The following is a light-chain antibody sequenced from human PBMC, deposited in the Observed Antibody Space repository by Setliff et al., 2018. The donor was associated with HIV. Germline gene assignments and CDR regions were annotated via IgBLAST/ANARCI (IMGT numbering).Light chain of an antibody. CDR3: AAWDDSLNRVV. J-gene: IGLJ3*02. CDR1: SSNIGINT. CDR2: TNN. V-gene: IGLV1-44*01. Sequence: LTQPPSAPGTPGQRVTISCSGSSSNIGINTVNWYQQLPGTAPKLLIFTNNLRPSGVPDRFSASKSGTSASLAISGLQSEDEAHYYCAAWDDSLNRVVFGGGTKVTVL.